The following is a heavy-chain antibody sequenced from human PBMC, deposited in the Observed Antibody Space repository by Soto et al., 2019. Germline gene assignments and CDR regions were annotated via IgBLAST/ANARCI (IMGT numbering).Heavy chain of an antibody. Sequence: SETLSLTCSVSGGSLNNFYWNWIRQTAGKGLEWIGRIHASGNTNYNPSLKSRATLSVDTSKNQFSLKVRSVTAADTAVYYCVRSSHKESWFDPWGQGTLVTVSS. CDR1: GGSLNNFY. CDR2: IHASGNT. J-gene: IGHJ5*02. D-gene: IGHD6-19*01. CDR3: VRSSHKESWFDP. V-gene: IGHV4-4*07.